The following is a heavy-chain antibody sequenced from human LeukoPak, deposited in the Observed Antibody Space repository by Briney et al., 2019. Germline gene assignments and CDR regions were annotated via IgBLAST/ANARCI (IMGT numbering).Heavy chain of an antibody. V-gene: IGHV4-59*01. Sequence: SETLSLTCTVSGGSISSYYWSWIRQPPGKGLEWIGYIYYSGSTNYNPSLKSRVTISIDTSKNQFSLKLSSVTAADTAVYYCARGVSWIDPWGQGTLVTVSS. CDR1: GGSISSYY. CDR2: IYYSGST. J-gene: IGHJ5*02. D-gene: IGHD4-23*01. CDR3: ARGVSWIDP.